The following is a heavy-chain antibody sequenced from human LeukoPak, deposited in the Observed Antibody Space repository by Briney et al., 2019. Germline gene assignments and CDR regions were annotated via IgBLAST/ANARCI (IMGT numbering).Heavy chain of an antibody. CDR2: ISGSGGAT. V-gene: IGHV3-23*01. Sequence: GGSLRLSCAASGFTFSSYAMSWVRQASGKGLEWVSAISGSGGATYSADSVKGRFTISRDNSKTTLYLQMNSLRAEDTAVYYCAKHFYYGSGSYYCHLDSWGQGTLVTVSS. CDR1: GFTFSSYA. CDR3: AKHFYYGSGSYYCHLDS. J-gene: IGHJ4*02. D-gene: IGHD3-10*01.